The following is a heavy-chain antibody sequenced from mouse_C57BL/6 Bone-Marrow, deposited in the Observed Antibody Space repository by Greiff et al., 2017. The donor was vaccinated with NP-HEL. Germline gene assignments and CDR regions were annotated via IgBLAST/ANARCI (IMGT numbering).Heavy chain of an antibody. CDR1: GFTFSDYG. D-gene: IGHD4-1*01. J-gene: IGHJ4*01. V-gene: IGHV5-17*01. CDR2: ISSGSSTI. CDR3: ANPGTRAMDY. Sequence: EVKLQESGGGLVKPGGSLKLSCAASGFTFSDYGMHWVRQAPEKGLEWVAYISSGSSTIYYADTVKGRFTISRDNAKNTLFLQMTSLRSEDTAMYYCANPGTRAMDYWGQGTSVTVSS.